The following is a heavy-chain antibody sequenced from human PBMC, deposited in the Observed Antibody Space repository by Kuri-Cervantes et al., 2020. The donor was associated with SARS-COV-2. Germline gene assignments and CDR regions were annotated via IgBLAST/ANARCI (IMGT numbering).Heavy chain of an antibody. J-gene: IGHJ3*02. V-gene: IGHV3-7*01. D-gene: IGHD3-3*01. Sequence: GGSLRLSCAASGFTFSSYWMSWVRQAPGKGLEWVANIKQDGSEKYYVDSVKGRFTISRDNSKNTLYLQMNSLRAEDTAVYYCAKDGGDYDFWSGYYTSGDYDAFDIWGQGTMVTVSS. CDR3: AKDGGDYDFWSGYYTSGDYDAFDI. CDR1: GFTFSSYW. CDR2: IKQDGSEK.